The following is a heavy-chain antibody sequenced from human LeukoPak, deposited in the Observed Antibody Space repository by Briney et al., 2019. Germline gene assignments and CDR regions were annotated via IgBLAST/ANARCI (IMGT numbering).Heavy chain of an antibody. CDR2: IYHSGST. CDR3: ARAFQIAVAGIRLNWFDP. V-gene: IGHV4-4*02. Sequence: PGGSLRLSCAASGFTFSSYAMSWVRQPPGKGLEWIGEIYHSGSTNYNPSLKSRVTISVDKSKNQFSLKLSSVTAADTAVYYCARAFQIAVAGIRLNWFDPWGQGTLVTVSS. D-gene: IGHD6-19*01. CDR1: GFTFSSYAM. J-gene: IGHJ5*02.